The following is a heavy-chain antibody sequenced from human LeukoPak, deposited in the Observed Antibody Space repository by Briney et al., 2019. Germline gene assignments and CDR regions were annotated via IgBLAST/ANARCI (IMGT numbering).Heavy chain of an antibody. V-gene: IGHV3-66*01. J-gene: IGHJ6*02. Sequence: GGSLRLSCAASGFTVSSNYMSWVRQAPGKGLEWVSVIYSGGSTYYADSVKGRFTISRDNSKNTLYLQMNSLRAEDTAVYYCARDLNYYGSGPVWGHGTTVTVSS. CDR3: ARDLNYYGSGPV. CDR1: GFTVSSNY. D-gene: IGHD3-10*01. CDR2: IYSGGST.